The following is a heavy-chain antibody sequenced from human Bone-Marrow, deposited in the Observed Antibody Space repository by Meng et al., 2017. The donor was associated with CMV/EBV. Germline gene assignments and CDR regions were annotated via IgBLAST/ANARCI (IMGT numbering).Heavy chain of an antibody. CDR2: SNAGNGNT. V-gene: IGHV1-3*02. Sequence: ASVKVSCKASGYTFTSYAMHWVRQAPGQRLEWMGWSNAGNGNTKYSQEFQGRVTITRDTSASTAYLELKSLRSDDTAVYYCARDGDYDFWSGYYSFDYWGQGTLVTVSS. J-gene: IGHJ4*02. CDR1: GYTFTSYA. D-gene: IGHD3-3*01. CDR3: ARDGDYDFWSGYYSFDY.